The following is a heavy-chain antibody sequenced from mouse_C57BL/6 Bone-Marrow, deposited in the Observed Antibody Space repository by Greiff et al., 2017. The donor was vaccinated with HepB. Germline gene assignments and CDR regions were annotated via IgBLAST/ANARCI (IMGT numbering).Heavy chain of an antibody. D-gene: IGHD1-1*01. CDR2: INPYNGGT. V-gene: IGHV1-19*01. CDR1: GYTFTDYY. CDR3: ASISLGPLYYYGSTHFDY. J-gene: IGHJ2*01. Sequence: EVQLQQSGPVLVKPGASVKMSCKASGYTFTDYYMNWVKQSHGKSLEWIGVINPYNGGTSYNQKFKGKATLTVDKSSSTAYMELNSLTSEDSAVYYCASISLGPLYYYGSTHFDYWGQGTTLTVSS.